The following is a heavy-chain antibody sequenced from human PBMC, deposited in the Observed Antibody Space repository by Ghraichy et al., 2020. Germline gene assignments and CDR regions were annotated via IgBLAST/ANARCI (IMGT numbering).Heavy chain of an antibody. CDR3: AKLRGYSDYDYWWFDP. CDR2: ISGSGDST. V-gene: IGHV3-23*01. J-gene: IGHJ5*02. D-gene: IGHD5-12*01. Sequence: LSLTCAGSGFTFSGYAMSWVHQAPGKGLEWVSAISGSGDSTHYADSVKGRFTISRDNSANTLYLQMTSLRAEDTAVYYCAKLRGYSDYDYWWFDPWGQGTLVTVSS. CDR1: GFTFSGYA.